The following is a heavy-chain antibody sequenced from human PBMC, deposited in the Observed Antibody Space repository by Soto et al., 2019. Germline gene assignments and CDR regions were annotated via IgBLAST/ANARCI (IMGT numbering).Heavy chain of an antibody. Sequence: QVKLQQWGAGLLKPSETLSLTCAVYGGSFSGYLWSWIRQTPGKGLEWIGEISHSGSTDYNPSLKSRVTISEDTSKNQVSLKVSSVTAEDTDVYYCGRLGATETTWGTDSWGQGSLVTVSS. CDR1: GGSFSGYL. J-gene: IGHJ4*02. CDR2: ISHSGST. D-gene: IGHD1-26*01. CDR3: GRLGATETTWGTDS. V-gene: IGHV4-34*01.